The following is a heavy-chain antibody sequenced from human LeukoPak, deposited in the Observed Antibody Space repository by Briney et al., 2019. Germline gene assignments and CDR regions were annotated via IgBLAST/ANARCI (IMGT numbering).Heavy chain of an antibody. Sequence: GGSLRLSCAASGFTFSSNYMSWVRQAPGKGLEWVSVIYSGGSTYYADSVKGRFTISRDNSKNTLYLQMNSLRAEDTAVYYCARDSYYYDSSGYRPPYGMDVWGQGTTVTVSS. J-gene: IGHJ6*02. V-gene: IGHV3-53*01. CDR3: ARDSYYYDSSGYRPPYGMDV. D-gene: IGHD3-22*01. CDR1: GFTFSSNY. CDR2: IYSGGST.